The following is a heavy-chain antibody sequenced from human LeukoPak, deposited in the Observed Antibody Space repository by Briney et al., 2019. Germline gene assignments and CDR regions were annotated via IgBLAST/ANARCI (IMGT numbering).Heavy chain of an antibody. D-gene: IGHD3-10*01. CDR3: AKDQDPHSYGSGSYAPFDY. J-gene: IGHJ4*02. CDR1: AFTFSSYA. CDR2: ISGSGGST. Sequence: GGSLRLSCSASAFTFSSYAMSWVRQAPGKGMEWDSAISGSGGSTKYSGSVKGRLTISRDNSKNTLYLQINCLGADDTAAYYCAKDQDPHSYGSGSYAPFDYWGQGTLVTVSS. V-gene: IGHV3-23*01.